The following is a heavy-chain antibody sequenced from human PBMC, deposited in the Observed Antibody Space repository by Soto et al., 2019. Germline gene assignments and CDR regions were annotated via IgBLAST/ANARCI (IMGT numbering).Heavy chain of an antibody. CDR3: AREVGYYYYMDV. V-gene: IGHV3-21*01. Sequence: GESLKISCAASGFTFSSYSMNWVRQAPGKGLEWVSSISSSSSYIYYADSVKGRFTISRDNAKNSLYLQMNSLRAEDTAVYYCAREVGYYYYMDVWGKGTTVTVSS. CDR1: GFTFSSYS. J-gene: IGHJ6*03. CDR2: ISSSSSYI.